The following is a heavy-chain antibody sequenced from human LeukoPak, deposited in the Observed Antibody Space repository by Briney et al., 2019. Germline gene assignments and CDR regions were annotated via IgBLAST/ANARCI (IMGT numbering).Heavy chain of an antibody. Sequence: ASVKVSCKASGGTFSSYAISWVRQAPGQGLEWMGWINPNSGGTNYAQKFQGWVTMTRDTSISTAYMELSRLRSDDTAVYYCARKRGSSWYEYYFDYWGQGTLVTVSS. J-gene: IGHJ4*02. V-gene: IGHV1-2*04. CDR1: GGTFSSYA. CDR3: ARKRGSSWYEYYFDY. CDR2: INPNSGGT. D-gene: IGHD6-13*01.